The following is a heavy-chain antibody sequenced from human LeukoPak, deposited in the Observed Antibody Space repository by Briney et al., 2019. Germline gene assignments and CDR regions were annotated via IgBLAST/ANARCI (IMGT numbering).Heavy chain of an antibody. J-gene: IGHJ4*02. CDR1: GYTFTSYG. V-gene: IGHV1-69*13. Sequence: ASVKVSCKASGYTFTSYGISWVRQAPGQGLEWMGGIIPIFGTANYAQKFQGRVTITADESTSTAYMELSSLRSEDTAVYYCARDSHSGYELEWSSGWYDYWGQGTLVTVSS. D-gene: IGHD6-19*01. CDR3: ARDSHSGYELEWSSGWYDY. CDR2: IIPIFGTA.